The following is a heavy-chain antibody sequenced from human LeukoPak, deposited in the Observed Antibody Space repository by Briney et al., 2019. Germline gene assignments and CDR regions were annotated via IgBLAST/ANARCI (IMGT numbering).Heavy chain of an antibody. CDR2: ITSGGST. V-gene: IGHV3-53*01. CDR1: EFTVSSSY. CDR3: ARGRDGYNTHFDY. J-gene: IGHJ4*02. D-gene: IGHD5-24*01. Sequence: GGSLRLSCAASEFTVSSSYMSWVRQAPGKGLEWVSIITSGGSTYYADSVKGRFTICRDNSKDKVFLQMDSLRGDDTAVYYCARGRDGYNTHFDYWGQGTLVTVSS.